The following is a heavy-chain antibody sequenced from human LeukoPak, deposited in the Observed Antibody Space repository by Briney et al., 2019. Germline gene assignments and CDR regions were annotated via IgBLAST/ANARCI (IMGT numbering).Heavy chain of an antibody. V-gene: IGHV4-39*07. CDR3: ARGKDYGSSPYLRTPVSPRYGMDV. CDR1: GASISSSSYS. Sequence: SETLSLTCPVSGASISSSSYSWGWIRQPPGKGLEWIGEINHSGSTNYNPSLKSRVTISVDTSKNQFSLKLSSVTAADTAVYYCARGKDYGSSPYLRTPVSPRYGMDVWGQGTTVTVSS. J-gene: IGHJ6*02. CDR2: INHSGST. D-gene: IGHD3-10*01.